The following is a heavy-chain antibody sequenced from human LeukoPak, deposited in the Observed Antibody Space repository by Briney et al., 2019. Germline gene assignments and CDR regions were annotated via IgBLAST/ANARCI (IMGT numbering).Heavy chain of an antibody. J-gene: IGHJ4*02. CDR3: AKDVDRVRTMYFDD. CDR1: GFTFSSYA. CDR2: ISYDGSNK. V-gene: IGHV3-30*09. Sequence: GRSLRLSCAASGFTFSSYAMHWVRQAPGKGLEWVAVISYDGSNKYYADSVKGRFAISRDNSKNTLYLQMNSLRAEDTALYYCAKDVDRVRTMYFDDWGQGTLVTVSS. D-gene: IGHD1-7*01.